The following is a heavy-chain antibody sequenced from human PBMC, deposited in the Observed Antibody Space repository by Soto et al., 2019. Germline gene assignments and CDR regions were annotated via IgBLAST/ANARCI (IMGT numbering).Heavy chain of an antibody. CDR3: TSPGGAFDP. D-gene: IGHD1-26*01. J-gene: IGHJ5*02. CDR1: GFAFSSFP. Sequence: PGGSLRLSCAASGFAFSSFPMHWVRQASGKGLEWVGRIRSKANSYATAYAASVKGRFTISRDDSKNTAYLQMNSLKTEDTAVYYCTSPGGAFDPWGQGTLVNVSS. V-gene: IGHV3-73*01. CDR2: IRSKANSYAT.